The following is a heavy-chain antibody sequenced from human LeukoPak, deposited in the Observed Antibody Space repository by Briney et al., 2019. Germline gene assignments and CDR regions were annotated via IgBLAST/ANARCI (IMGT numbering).Heavy chain of an antibody. D-gene: IGHD6-19*01. V-gene: IGHV3-30*18. CDR1: GFTFSSHD. Sequence: GGSLRLSCAASGFTFSSHDMHWVRQAPGKGLEWVAVILYDGSEKYYTESVKGRFTISRDNSKNTLYLQMDSLRPEDTAVYYCAKDPRTGAVSGIFYFDYWGQGTLLTVSS. J-gene: IGHJ4*02. CDR2: ILYDGSEK. CDR3: AKDPRTGAVSGIFYFDY.